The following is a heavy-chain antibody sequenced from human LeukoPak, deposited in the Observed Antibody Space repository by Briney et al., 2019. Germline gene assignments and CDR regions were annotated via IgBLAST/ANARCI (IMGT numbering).Heavy chain of an antibody. D-gene: IGHD3-9*01. CDR3: ARDSNFELDY. Sequence: GRSLRLSCTTSGVTFGDYAMSWVRQAPGKGREWVGFIRRKDHGGTPEHAASVKGRFTISRDDSKSIAYLQMNSLKTEDTAVYFCARDSNFELDYWGQGTQVTVSS. CDR2: IRRKDHGGTP. V-gene: IGHV3-49*04. CDR1: GVTFGDYA. J-gene: IGHJ4*02.